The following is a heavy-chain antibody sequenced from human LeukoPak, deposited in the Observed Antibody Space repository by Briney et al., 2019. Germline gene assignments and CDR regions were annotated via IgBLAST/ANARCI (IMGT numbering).Heavy chain of an antibody. CDR3: ARVGVWDAGPSHPTYYYGSGEPKHNYYYYYYMDV. Sequence: SETLSLTCTVSGGSISSYYWSWIRQPPGKGLEWIGNIYYSGSTNYNPSLKSRVTISVDTSKNQFSLKLSSVTAADTAVYYCARVGVWDAGPSHPTYYYGSGEPKHNYYYYYYMDVWGKGTTVTVSS. V-gene: IGHV4-59*12. J-gene: IGHJ6*03. CDR1: GGSISSYY. D-gene: IGHD3-10*01. CDR2: IYYSGST.